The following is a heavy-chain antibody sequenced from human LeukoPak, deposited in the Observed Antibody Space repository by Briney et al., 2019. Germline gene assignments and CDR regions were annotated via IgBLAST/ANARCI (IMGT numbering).Heavy chain of an antibody. J-gene: IGHJ4*02. Sequence: SETLSLTCTVSGGSISSYYWSWIRQPPGKGLEWIGEINHSGGTNYNPSLKSRVTISIDTSKNQFSLRLSSVTAADTAVYYCARENDRYGRIDYWGQGTQVTVSS. CDR2: INHSGGT. V-gene: IGHV4-59*01. D-gene: IGHD5-18*01. CDR1: GGSISSYY. CDR3: ARENDRYGRIDY.